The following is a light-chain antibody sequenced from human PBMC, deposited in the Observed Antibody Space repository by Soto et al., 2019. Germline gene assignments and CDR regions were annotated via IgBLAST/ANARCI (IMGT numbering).Light chain of an antibody. CDR3: CSSAPESTYV. V-gene: IGLV2-23*01. CDR2: KGT. Sequence: QSALAQPASVSGSPGQSITISCTGTSSDVGAYNSVSWYQQHPHKAPQVIIYKGTQRPSGVSNRFSGSTSGNAASLTISGLQADDEAYYFCCSSAPESTYVFGNVTKLTVL. J-gene: IGLJ1*01. CDR1: SSDVGAYNS.